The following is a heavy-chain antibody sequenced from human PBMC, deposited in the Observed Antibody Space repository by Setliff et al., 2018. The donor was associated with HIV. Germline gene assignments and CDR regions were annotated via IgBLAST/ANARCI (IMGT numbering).Heavy chain of an antibody. CDR2: ISHSGTT. CDR3: ARQGYYYRGDFYHNEGSDY. J-gene: IGHJ4*02. Sequence: SETLSLTCAVSGASISSSYWWNWVRQPPGKGLEWIGEISHSGTTNYNPSLKSRVSISVDKSKNQFSLSLTSVTAADTAFYYCARQGYYYRGDFYHNEGSDYWGQGTLVTVSS. D-gene: IGHD3-22*01. CDR1: GASISSSYW. V-gene: IGHV4-4*02.